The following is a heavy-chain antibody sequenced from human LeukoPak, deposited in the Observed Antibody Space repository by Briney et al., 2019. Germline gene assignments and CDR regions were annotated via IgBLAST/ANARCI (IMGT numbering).Heavy chain of an antibody. D-gene: IGHD3-3*01. J-gene: IGHJ4*02. CDR2: FDPEDGET. V-gene: IGHV1-24*01. CDR1: GYTLTELS. Sequence: ASVKVSCKVSGYTLTELSMHWVRQAPGKGLEWMGGFDPEDGETIYAQKFQGRVTMTEDTSTDTAYMELSSLRSEDTAVYYCATPRRRPLEWLLLFDYWGQGTLVTVSS. CDR3: ATPRRRPLEWLLLFDY.